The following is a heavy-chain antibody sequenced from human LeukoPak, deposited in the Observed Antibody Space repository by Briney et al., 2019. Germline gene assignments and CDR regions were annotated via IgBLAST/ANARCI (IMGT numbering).Heavy chain of an antibody. Sequence: PSETLALTCSVSDDSITMYYWTWIRQPPGKGLEWIGEINHSGSTNYNPSLKSRVTISVDTSKNQFSLKLSSVTAADTAVYYCARAQGRDGYKKRRYYFDYWGQGTLVTVSS. CDR1: DDSITMYY. D-gene: IGHD5-24*01. V-gene: IGHV4-34*01. CDR2: INHSGST. CDR3: ARAQGRDGYKKRRYYFDY. J-gene: IGHJ4*02.